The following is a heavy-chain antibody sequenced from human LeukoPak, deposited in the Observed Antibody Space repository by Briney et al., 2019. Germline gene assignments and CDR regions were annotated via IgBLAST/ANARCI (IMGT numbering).Heavy chain of an antibody. CDR2: ISGYNGNT. CDR1: GYTFITYG. J-gene: IGHJ3*01. V-gene: IGHV1-18*01. CDR3: ARDIVSAMAVYDAFDV. Sequence: ASVNVSCRASGYTFITYGISWVRQAPGQGLEWMGWISGYNGNTNYAQKFQGRVTMTTDTSTTTANMELRSLTSDDTAVYYCARDIVSAMAVYDAFDVWGQRTMVTVSS. D-gene: IGHD5/OR15-5a*01.